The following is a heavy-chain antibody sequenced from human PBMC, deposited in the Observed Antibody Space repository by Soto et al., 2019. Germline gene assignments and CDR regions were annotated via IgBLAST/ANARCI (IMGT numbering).Heavy chain of an antibody. J-gene: IGHJ5*01. CDR1: GYTFTGYY. V-gene: IGHV1-2*02. CDR2: INPNNGDT. CDR3: EREEKNGFDS. Sequence: ASVKVSCKASGYTFTGYYIHWVRQAPGQGLEWMGWINPNNGDTKYAQRFQGRVTVTRDTSSNTTYMELRRLTSDDTAVYYCEREEKNGFDSWGQGTLVTVSS.